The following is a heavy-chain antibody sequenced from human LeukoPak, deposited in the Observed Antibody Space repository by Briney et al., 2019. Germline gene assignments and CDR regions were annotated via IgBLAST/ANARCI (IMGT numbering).Heavy chain of an antibody. CDR2: INAYNGNT. V-gene: IGHV1-18*01. J-gene: IGHJ6*03. D-gene: IGHD6-13*01. Sequence: GASVKVSCKASGYTFTSYIIRWVRQAPGQGLEWMGWINAYNGNTDYAQRVQGRVTMTTDTSTSTAYMELRSLRSDDTAVYYCARDRHIAAAVYYYYMDVWGKGTPVTVSS. CDR3: ARDRHIAAAVYYYYMDV. CDR1: GYTFTSYI.